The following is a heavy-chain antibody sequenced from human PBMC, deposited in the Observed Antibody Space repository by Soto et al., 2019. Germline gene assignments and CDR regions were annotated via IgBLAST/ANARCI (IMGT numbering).Heavy chain of an antibody. CDR2: IKSKTDGGTT. CDR3: TTAPAAAGGGMDV. V-gene: IGHV3-15*07. J-gene: IGHJ6*02. CDR1: GFTFSNAW. D-gene: IGHD6-13*01. Sequence: EVQLVESGGGLVKPGGSLRLSCAASGFTFSNAWMNWVRQAPGKGLEWVGSIKSKTDGGTTDYAAPVKGRFTISRDDSKNTLYLQMNSLKTEDTAVYYCTTAPAAAGGGMDVWGQGTTVTVSS.